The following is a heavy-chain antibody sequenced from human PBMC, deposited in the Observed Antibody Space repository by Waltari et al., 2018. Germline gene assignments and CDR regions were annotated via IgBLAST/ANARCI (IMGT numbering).Heavy chain of an antibody. CDR3: ARVGGNSYYYMDV. J-gene: IGHJ6*03. CDR2: ISSSSSYI. CDR1: GFTFGSYS. D-gene: IGHD2-15*01. V-gene: IGHV3-21*01. Sequence: EVQLVESGGGLVKPGGSLRLSCAASGFTFGSYSMKWVRQAPGKGLEWVSSISSSSSYIYYADSVKGRFTISRDNAKNSLYLQMNSLRAEDTAVYYCARVGGNSYYYMDVWGKGTTVTVSS.